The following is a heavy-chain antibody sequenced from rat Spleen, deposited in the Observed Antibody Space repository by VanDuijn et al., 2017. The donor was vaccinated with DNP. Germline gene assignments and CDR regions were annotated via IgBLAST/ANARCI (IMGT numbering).Heavy chain of an antibody. CDR2: ISNTGGGNT. J-gene: IGHJ3*01. D-gene: IGHD1-4*01. CDR1: GFTFSDYA. Sequence: EVQLVESGGGLVQPGRSMKLSCAASGFTFSDYAMAWVRQSLRKGLEWVAVISNTGGGNTYYRDSVKGRFTISRDNAKSTLYLQMDSLRSEDTATYYCAGPSYTGIPPSWFAYWGQGALVTVSS. V-gene: IGHV5-25*01. CDR3: AGPSYTGIPPSWFAY.